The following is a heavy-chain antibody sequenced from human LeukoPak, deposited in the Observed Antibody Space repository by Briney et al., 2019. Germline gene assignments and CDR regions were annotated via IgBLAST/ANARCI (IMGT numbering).Heavy chain of an antibody. Sequence: ASVKVSCKASGYTFTSYYMHWVRQAPGQGLEWMGIINPSGGSTSYAQKFQGRVTMTRDTSTSAVYMELSSLRSEVTAVYYCARDKPSSFGYSSSWAFDYWGQGTLVTVSS. V-gene: IGHV1-46*01. CDR3: ARDKPSSFGYSSSWAFDY. J-gene: IGHJ4*02. CDR1: GYTFTSYY. CDR2: INPSGGST. D-gene: IGHD6-13*01.